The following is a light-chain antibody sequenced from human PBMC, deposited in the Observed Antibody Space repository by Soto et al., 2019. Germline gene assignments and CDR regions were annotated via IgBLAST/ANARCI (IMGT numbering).Light chain of an antibody. J-gene: IGLJ1*01. Sequence: PGQKVTISCSGSSSNIGGNSVSWYQQLPGTAPKLLIYDDDKRPSGIPDRFSGSKSGTSATLGITGFQTGDEADYYCGSWDSSLGAYVFGTGTKV. CDR3: GSWDSSLGAYV. V-gene: IGLV1-51*01. CDR2: DDD. CDR1: SSNIGGNS.